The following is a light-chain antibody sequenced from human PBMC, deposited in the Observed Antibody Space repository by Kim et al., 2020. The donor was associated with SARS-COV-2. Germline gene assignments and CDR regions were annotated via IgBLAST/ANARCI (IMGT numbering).Light chain of an antibody. Sequence: GRSSTISCTGNSSDVGGYNYVAWYQQHPGKAPKLMIYDVSNRPSGVSNRFAGSKSGNTASLTISGLQAEGGADYYCSSYTSSSARVFGGGAQLTVL. CDR2: DVS. CDR1: SSDVGGYNY. CDR3: SSYTSSSARV. J-gene: IGLJ3*02. V-gene: IGLV2-14*03.